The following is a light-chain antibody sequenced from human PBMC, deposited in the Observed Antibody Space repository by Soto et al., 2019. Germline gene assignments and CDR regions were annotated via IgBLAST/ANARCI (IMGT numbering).Light chain of an antibody. CDR3: QQSYSTLT. CDR2: AAS. CDR1: QTISDY. Sequence: DIQMTQSPSTLSASVGDRVTITCRTSQTISDYLSWYQHKPGKAPKLLISAASSLQSGVPSMFSGSGSGTDFTLTISSLQPEDFATYYCQQSYSTLTFGPGTKVDIK. V-gene: IGKV1-39*01. J-gene: IGKJ3*01.